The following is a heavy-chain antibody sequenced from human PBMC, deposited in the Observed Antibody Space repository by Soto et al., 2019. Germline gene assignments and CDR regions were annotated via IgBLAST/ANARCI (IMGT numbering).Heavy chain of an antibody. CDR3: ARIRRTPGEMHV. D-gene: IGHD2-15*01. V-gene: IGHV3-21*01. CDR1: GFTFSDYN. J-gene: IGHJ6*02. CDR2: IASRSNYI. Sequence: GGSLRLSCVASGFTFSDYNMNWLRQTPGKGLEWVSSIASRSNYIYYADSLKGRFTVSRDNARNSLYLQVDNLRAEDTAVYYCARIRRTPGEMHVRGQGPTVTVS.